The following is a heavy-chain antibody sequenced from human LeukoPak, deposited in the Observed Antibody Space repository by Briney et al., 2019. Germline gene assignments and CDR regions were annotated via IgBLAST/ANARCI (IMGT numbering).Heavy chain of an antibody. CDR3: ARAKLVGWFDP. CDR2: INHSGST. CDR1: GGSFSGYY. Sequence: SETLSLTCAVYGGSFSGYYWSWIRQPPGKGLEWIGEINHSGSTNYNPSLKSRVTISVDTSKNQFSLKLSSVTAAGTAVYYCARAKLVGWFDPWGQGTLVTVSS. J-gene: IGHJ5*02. V-gene: IGHV4-34*01. D-gene: IGHD6-6*01.